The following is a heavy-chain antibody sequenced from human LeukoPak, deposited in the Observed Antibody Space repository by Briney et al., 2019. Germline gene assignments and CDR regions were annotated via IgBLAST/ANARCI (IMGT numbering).Heavy chain of an antibody. J-gene: IGHJ4*02. CDR1: GGSFSSYH. CDR2: IYYSGST. CDR3: ARVDYDSSGYFDY. D-gene: IGHD3-22*01. V-gene: IGHV4-59*01. Sequence: SETLSLTCTVSGGSFSSYHWSWLRQPPGKGLVWIGYIYYSGSTNYNPSLKSRVTMSIDTSKNQFSLKVTSVTAADTAVYYCARVDYDSSGYFDYWGQGTPVTVSS.